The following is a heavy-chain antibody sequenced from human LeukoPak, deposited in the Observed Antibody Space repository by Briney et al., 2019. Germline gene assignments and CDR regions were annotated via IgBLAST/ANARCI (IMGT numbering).Heavy chain of an antibody. CDR2: IYHSGST. J-gene: IGHJ6*03. CDR1: GGSFSGYY. D-gene: IGHD3-3*01. V-gene: IGHV4-34*01. Sequence: SETLSLTCAVYGGSFSGYYWSWIRQPPGKGLEWIGYIYHSGSTYYNPSLKSRVTISVDRSKNQFSLKLSSVTAADTAVYYCARVPYYDFWSGWGRDYYYYMDVWGKGTTVTVSS. CDR3: ARVPYYDFWSGWGRDYYYYMDV.